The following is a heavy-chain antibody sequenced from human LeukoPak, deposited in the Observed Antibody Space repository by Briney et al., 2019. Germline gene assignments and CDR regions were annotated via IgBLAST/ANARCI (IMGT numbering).Heavy chain of an antibody. V-gene: IGHV4-4*07. J-gene: IGHJ5*02. D-gene: IGHD3-9*01. CDR2: IYTSGST. CDR1: GGSISSYY. Sequence: SETLSLTCTVSGGSISSYYWSWIRQPAGKGLEWIGRIYTSGSTNYNPSLKSRVTMSVDTSKNQFSLKLSSVTAADTAVYYCAKSHYDILTGGLLNWFDPWGQGTLVTVSS. CDR3: AKSHYDILTGGLLNWFDP.